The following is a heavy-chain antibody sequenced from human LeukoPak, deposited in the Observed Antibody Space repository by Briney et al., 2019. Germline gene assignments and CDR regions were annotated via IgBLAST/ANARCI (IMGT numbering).Heavy chain of an antibody. D-gene: IGHD3-9*01. CDR2: INPSGGST. J-gene: IGHJ4*02. CDR3: ARALKDYDILTGEYYFDY. Sequence: GASVTVSCKASGYTFTSYYMHWVRQAPGQGLEWMGIINPSGGSTSYAQKFQGRVTMTRDTSTSTVYMELSSLRSEDTAVHYCARALKDYDILTGEYYFDYWGQGTLVTVSS. CDR1: GYTFTSYY. V-gene: IGHV1-46*01.